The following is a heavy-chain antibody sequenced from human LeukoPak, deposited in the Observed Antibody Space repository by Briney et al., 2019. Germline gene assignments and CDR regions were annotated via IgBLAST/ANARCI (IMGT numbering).Heavy chain of an antibody. Sequence: GGSLRLSCVASGFTFKNYVMNWVRQAPGKGLEWLATIYGSGVSISYADSVKGRFTISRDNSNNTLYLQMNSLSAEDTAMYYCAKDLGWELPAEAYWGQGILVTVSP. V-gene: IGHV3-23*01. J-gene: IGHJ4*02. CDR2: IYGSGVSI. D-gene: IGHD1-26*01. CDR3: AKDLGWELPAEAY. CDR1: GFTFKNYV.